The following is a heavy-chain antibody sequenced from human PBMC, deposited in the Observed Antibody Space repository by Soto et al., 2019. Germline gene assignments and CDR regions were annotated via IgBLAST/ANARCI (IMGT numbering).Heavy chain of an antibody. CDR3: ARHGDTAMAYFDY. D-gene: IGHD5-18*01. CDR2: IKQDGSEK. Sequence: PGGSLRLSCAASGFTFSSYWMSWVRQAPGKGLEWVANIKQDGSEKYYVDSVKGRFTISRDNAKNSLYLQMNSLRAEDTAVYYCARHGDTAMAYFDYWGQGTLVTVSS. CDR1: GFTFSSYW. V-gene: IGHV3-7*01. J-gene: IGHJ4*02.